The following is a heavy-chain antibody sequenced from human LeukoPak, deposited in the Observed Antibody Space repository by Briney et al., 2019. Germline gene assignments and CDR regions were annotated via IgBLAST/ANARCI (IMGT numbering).Heavy chain of an antibody. J-gene: IGHJ4*02. CDR3: ARDQYSSGWYGFDY. V-gene: IGHV3-7*01. CDR2: IKQDGSVK. Sequence: PGGSLRLSCAASGFTFSSYWMSWVRQAPGKGLEWVANIKQDGSVKYYVDSVKGRFTISRDNAKNSLYLQMNSLRAEDTAVYYCARDQYSSGWYGFDYWGQGTLVTVSS. D-gene: IGHD6-19*01. CDR1: GFTFSSYW.